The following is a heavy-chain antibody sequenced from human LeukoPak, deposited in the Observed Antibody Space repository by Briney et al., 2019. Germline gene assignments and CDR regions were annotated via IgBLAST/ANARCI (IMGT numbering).Heavy chain of an antibody. Sequence: SETLSLTCTVSGGSISSYYWSWIRQPPGKGLEWIGYIYYSGSTNYNPSLKSRVTISVDTSKNHFSLKLSSVTAADTAVYYCARQAPRVYCSAGSCYGGWFDPWGQGALVTVSS. CDR2: IYYSGST. CDR3: ARQAPRVYCSAGSCYGGWFDP. V-gene: IGHV4-59*08. J-gene: IGHJ5*02. CDR1: GGSISSYY. D-gene: IGHD2-15*01.